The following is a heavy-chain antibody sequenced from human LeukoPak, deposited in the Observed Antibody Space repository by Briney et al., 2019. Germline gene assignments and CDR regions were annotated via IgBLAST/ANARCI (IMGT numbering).Heavy chain of an antibody. CDR1: GFTFSSYD. CDR2: ISGGGDST. V-gene: IGHV3-23*01. Sequence: PGGSLRLSCAASGFTFSSYDMTWVRQAPGKGLEWVSVISGGGDSTYYADSVKGRFTISRDNSKNTLYLQMNSLRPEDTAVYYCAKPGGYCSGGTCYFFDCWGQGTLVTVSS. CDR3: AKPGGYCSGGTCYFFDC. J-gene: IGHJ4*02. D-gene: IGHD2-15*01.